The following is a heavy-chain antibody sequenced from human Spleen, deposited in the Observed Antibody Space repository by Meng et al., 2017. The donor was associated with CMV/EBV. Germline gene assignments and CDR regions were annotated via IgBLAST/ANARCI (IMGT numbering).Heavy chain of an antibody. D-gene: IGHD3-10*01. J-gene: IGHJ6*02. V-gene: IGHV1-18*01. CDR1: GYSFTSYG. CDR3: ARGHYYHYYDGMDV. CDR2: ISAYNGNT. Sequence: ASVKVSCKASGYSFTSYGISWVRQAPGQGLEWMGWISAYNGNTKSAQKFQGRVTVTTDTSTSTAYMELRSLRSDDTAVYYCARGHYYHYYDGMDVWGQGTTVTVSS.